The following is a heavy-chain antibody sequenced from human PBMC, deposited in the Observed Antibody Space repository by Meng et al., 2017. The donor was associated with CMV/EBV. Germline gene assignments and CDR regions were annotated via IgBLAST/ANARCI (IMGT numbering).Heavy chain of an antibody. J-gene: IGHJ4*02. V-gene: IGHV3-23*01. CDR1: GFTFSSYA. D-gene: IGHD6-6*01. CDR2: ISGSGGST. Sequence: GGSLRLSCAASGFTFSSYAMSWVRQAPGRGLEWVSAISGSGGSTYYADSVKGRFTISRDNSKNTLYLQMNSLRAEDTAVYYCAKDPSFEYSSSFDYWGQGTLVTVSS. CDR3: AKDPSFEYSSSFDY.